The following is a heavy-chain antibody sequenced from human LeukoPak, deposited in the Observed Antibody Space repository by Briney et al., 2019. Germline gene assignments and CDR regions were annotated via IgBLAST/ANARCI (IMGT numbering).Heavy chain of an antibody. J-gene: IGHJ4*02. CDR2: ISSSSSYI. D-gene: IGHD3-22*01. CDR1: GFTFSTYA. CDR3: ARLISPHYYDSSGYGNNFDY. V-gene: IGHV3-21*01. Sequence: GRSLRLSCAASGFTFSTYAMHWVRQAPGKGLEWVSSISSSSSYIYYADSVKGRFTISRDNAKNSLYLQMNSLRAEDTAVYYCARLISPHYYDSSGYGNNFDYWGQGTLVTVSS.